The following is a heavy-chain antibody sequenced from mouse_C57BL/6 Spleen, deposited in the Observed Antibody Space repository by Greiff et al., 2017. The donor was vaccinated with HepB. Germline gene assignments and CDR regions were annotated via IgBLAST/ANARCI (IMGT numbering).Heavy chain of an antibody. J-gene: IGHJ2*01. D-gene: IGHD1-1*01. V-gene: IGHV1-5*01. CDR3: TIVVSGDYFDY. CDR2: IYPGNSDT. Sequence: VQLQQSGTVLARPGASVKMSCKTSGYTFTSYWMHWVKQRPGQGLEWIGAIYPGNSDTSYNQKFKGKAKLTAVTSASTAYMELSSLTNEDSAVYYCTIVVSGDYFDYWGQGTTLTVSS. CDR1: GYTFTSYW.